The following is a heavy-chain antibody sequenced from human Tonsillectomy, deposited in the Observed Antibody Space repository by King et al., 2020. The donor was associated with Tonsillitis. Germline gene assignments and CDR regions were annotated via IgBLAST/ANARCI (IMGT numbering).Heavy chain of an antibody. V-gene: IGHV4-38-2*02. CDR2: IYHSGST. Sequence: VQLQESGPGLVKPSETLSLTCTVSGYSISIGSYWGWIRQPPGKGLEWIGIIYHSGSTNYNPSLKSRVTISVDTSKNQFSLKLSSVTAADTAVYYCAGDGSYYFDYWGQGTLVTVSS. CDR3: AGDGSYYFDY. J-gene: IGHJ4*02. CDR1: GYSISIGSY. D-gene: IGHD6-25*01.